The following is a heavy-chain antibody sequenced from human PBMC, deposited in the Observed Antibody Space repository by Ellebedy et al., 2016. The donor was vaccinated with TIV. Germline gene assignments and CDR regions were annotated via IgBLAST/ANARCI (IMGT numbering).Heavy chain of an antibody. Sequence: PGGSLRLSCAASGITFSNYAMHWVRQAPGKGLEWVAVISYDATNINYADSVKGRFTISRDNSKNTLYLQMNSLRAEDTAVYYCARDGDYSNWYFDLWGRGTLVTVSS. CDR3: ARDGDYSNWYFDL. CDR2: ISYDATNI. D-gene: IGHD4-17*01. CDR1: GITFSNYA. V-gene: IGHV3-30-3*01. J-gene: IGHJ2*01.